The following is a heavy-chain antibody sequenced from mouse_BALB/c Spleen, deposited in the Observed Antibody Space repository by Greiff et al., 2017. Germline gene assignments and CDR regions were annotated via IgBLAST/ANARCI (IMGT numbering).Heavy chain of an antibody. CDR3: ARGGGNYFDWYFDV. CDR2: ISSGGST. V-gene: IGHV5-6-5*01. CDR1: GFTFSSYA. D-gene: IGHD2-1*01. Sequence: EVKVVESGGGLVKPGGSLKLSCAASGFTFSSYAMSWVRQTPEKRLEWVASISSGGSTYYPDSVKGRFTISRDNARNILYLQMSSLRSEDTAMYYCARGGGNYFDWYFDVWGAGTTVTVSS. J-gene: IGHJ1*01.